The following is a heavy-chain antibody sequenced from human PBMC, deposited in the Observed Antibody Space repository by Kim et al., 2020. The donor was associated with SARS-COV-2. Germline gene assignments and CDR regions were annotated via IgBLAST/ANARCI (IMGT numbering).Heavy chain of an antibody. J-gene: IGHJ4*02. D-gene: IGHD6-19*01. CDR2: T. CDR3: TRRTNGWYWGY. Sequence: TEYAASMKGRFTISRDDSKSIAYLQMNSLKTEDTAVYYCTRRTNGWYWGYWGQGTLVTVSS. V-gene: IGHV3-49*02.